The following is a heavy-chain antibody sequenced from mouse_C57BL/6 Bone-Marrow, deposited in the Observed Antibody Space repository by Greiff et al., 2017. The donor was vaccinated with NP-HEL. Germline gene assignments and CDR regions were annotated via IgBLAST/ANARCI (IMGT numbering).Heavy chain of an antibody. CDR3: AIIYYGYLFGY. D-gene: IGHD2-2*01. CDR1: GYSFTGYY. Sequence: QLQQSGPELVKPGASVKISCKASGYSFTGYYMNWVKQSPEKSLEWIGEINPSTGGTTYNQKFKAKATLTVDKSSSTAYMQLKSLTSEDSAVYYCAIIYYGYLFGYWGKGTTLTVSS. CDR2: INPSTGGT. V-gene: IGHV1-42*01. J-gene: IGHJ2*01.